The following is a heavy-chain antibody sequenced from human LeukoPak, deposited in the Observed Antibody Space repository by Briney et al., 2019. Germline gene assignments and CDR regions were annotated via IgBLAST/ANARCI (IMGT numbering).Heavy chain of an antibody. J-gene: IGHJ4*02. Sequence: GGSLRLSCAASGFTFSSYAMSWVRRAPGKGLEWVSAISGSGGSTYYADSVKGRFTISRDNSKNTLYLQMNSLRAEDTAVYYCAISMVRGVISEFDYWGQGTLVTVSS. CDR2: ISGSGGST. D-gene: IGHD3-10*01. CDR1: GFTFSSYA. V-gene: IGHV3-23*01. CDR3: AISMVRGVISEFDY.